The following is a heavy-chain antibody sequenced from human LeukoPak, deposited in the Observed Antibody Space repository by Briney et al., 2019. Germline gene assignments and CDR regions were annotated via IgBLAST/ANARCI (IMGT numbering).Heavy chain of an antibody. J-gene: IGHJ4*02. CDR3: TTLAGRGKYYFDY. Sequence: GGSLRLSCAASGFTFSNAWMSWVRQAPGKGLEWVGRIKSKTDGGTTDYAAPVKGRFTISRDDSKNTLYLQMYSLKTEDTAVYYCTTLAGRGKYYFDYWGQGTLVTVSS. CDR2: IKSKTDGGTT. V-gene: IGHV3-15*01. CDR1: GFTFSNAW.